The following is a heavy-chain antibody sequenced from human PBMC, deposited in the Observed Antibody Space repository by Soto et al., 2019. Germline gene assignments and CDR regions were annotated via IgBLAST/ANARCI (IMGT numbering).Heavy chain of an antibody. CDR1: GGSLSGYY. V-gene: IGHV4-34*01. D-gene: IGHD7-27*01. CDR2: INHSGDT. J-gene: IGHJ4*02. Sequence: QVQLQQWGAGLLKPSETLSLTCAVYGGSLSGYYWNWIRQPPGKGLEWIGEINHSGDTNYNSSPKSRVTISVDTSKNQFSLKLSSVTAADTAVYYCARGWGRIFDYWGQGTLVTVSS. CDR3: ARGWGRIFDY.